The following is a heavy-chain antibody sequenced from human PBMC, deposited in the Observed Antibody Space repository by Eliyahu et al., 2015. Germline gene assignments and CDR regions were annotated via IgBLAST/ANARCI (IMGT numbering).Heavy chain of an antibody. J-gene: IGHJ6*02. D-gene: IGHD3-3*01. Sequence: SSYGMHWVRQAPGKGLEWVAVISYDGSNKYYADSVKGRFTISRDNSKNTLYLQMNSLRAEDTAVYYCAKDRIITIFGVVIYYYGMDVWGQGTTVTVSS. CDR3: AKDRIITIFGVVIYYYGMDV. CDR1: SSYG. V-gene: IGHV3-30*18. CDR2: ISYDGSNK.